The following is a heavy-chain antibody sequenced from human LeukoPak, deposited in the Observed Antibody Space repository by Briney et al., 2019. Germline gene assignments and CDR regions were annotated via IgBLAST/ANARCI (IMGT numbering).Heavy chain of an antibody. Sequence: GGSLRLSCAASGFTFSSYSMNWVRQAPGKGLEWVSSISRGGSYIYYADSVKGRFTISRDNAKNSLYLQMNSLRADDTAVYYCAKKYSSGWLDYWGQGTLVTVSS. CDR2: ISRGGSYI. D-gene: IGHD6-19*01. CDR1: GFTFSSYS. J-gene: IGHJ4*02. CDR3: AKKYSSGWLDY. V-gene: IGHV3-21*01.